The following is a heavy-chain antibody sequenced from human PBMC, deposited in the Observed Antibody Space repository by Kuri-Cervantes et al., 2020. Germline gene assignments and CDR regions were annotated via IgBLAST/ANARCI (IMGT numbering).Heavy chain of an antibody. D-gene: IGHD6-19*01. V-gene: IGHV1-46*01. CDR1: GYTFTSYY. J-gene: IGHJ4*02. CDR3: ARGHTNTKRGRRGGWLVPGYNDY. CDR2: INPSGGST. Sequence: ASVKVSCKASGYTFTSYYMHWVRQAPGQGLEWMGIINPSGGSTSYAQKFQGRVTMTRNTSISTAYMELSSLRSEDTAVYYCARGHTNTKRGRRGGWLVPGYNDYWGQGTLVTVSS.